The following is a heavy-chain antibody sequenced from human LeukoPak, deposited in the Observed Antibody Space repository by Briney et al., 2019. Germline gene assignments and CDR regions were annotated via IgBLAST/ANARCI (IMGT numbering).Heavy chain of an antibody. CDR2: ISYDGSNK. V-gene: IGHV3-30-3*01. J-gene: IGHJ3*01. CDR1: GFTFSSYA. Sequence: PGGSLRLSCAASGFTFSSYAMHWVRQAPGKGLEWVAVISYDGSNKYYADSVKGRFTISRDNSKNTLYLQMNSLRAEDTAVYYCARVRYCSSTSCYSGACDFWGQGTMVTVSS. CDR3: ARVRYCSSTSCYSGACDF. D-gene: IGHD2-2*01.